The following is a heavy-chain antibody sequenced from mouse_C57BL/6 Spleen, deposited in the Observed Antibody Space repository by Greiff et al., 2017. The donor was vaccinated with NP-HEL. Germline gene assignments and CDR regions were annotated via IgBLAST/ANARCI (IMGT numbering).Heavy chain of an antibody. CDR2: IDPSDSET. V-gene: IGHV1-52*01. J-gene: IGHJ4*01. CDR1: GYTFTSYW. CDR3: ARWLRLRAMDY. Sequence: QVQLQQPGAELVRPGSSVKLSCKASGYTFTSYWMHWVKQRPIQGLEWIGNIDPSDSETHYNQKFKDKATLTVDKSSSTAYMQLSSLTSEDSAVYYCARWLRLRAMDYWGQGTSVTVSS. D-gene: IGHD3-2*02.